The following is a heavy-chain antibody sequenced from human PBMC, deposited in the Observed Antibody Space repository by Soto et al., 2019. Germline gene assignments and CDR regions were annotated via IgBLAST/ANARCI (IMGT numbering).Heavy chain of an antibody. J-gene: IGHJ5*01. Sequence: QVQLVQSGAEVRKPGSSVNVSCTASGGTFNSFAISWVRQAPGQGLEWMGGIIPIFATSYYPQRFQGRVTITADESTSTAYMEVSTLRSEDTAVYYCTRGPPYSSGWYVSRNWFDSWGQGTLVTVSS. V-gene: IGHV1-69*01. CDR3: TRGPPYSSGWYVSRNWFDS. CDR2: IIPIFATS. CDR1: GGTFNSFA. D-gene: IGHD6-19*01.